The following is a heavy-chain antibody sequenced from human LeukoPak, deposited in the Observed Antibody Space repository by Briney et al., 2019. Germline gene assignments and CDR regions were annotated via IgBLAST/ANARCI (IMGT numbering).Heavy chain of an antibody. Sequence: PSETLSLTCTVSGGSISSYYWSWIRQPPGKGLEWIGYIYYSGSTNYNPSLKSRVTISVDMSKNQFSLKLSSVTAADTAVYYCARVGATEAFDIWGQGTMVTVSS. CDR2: IYYSGST. CDR3: ARVGATEAFDI. CDR1: GGSISSYY. J-gene: IGHJ3*02. D-gene: IGHD1-26*01. V-gene: IGHV4-59*08.